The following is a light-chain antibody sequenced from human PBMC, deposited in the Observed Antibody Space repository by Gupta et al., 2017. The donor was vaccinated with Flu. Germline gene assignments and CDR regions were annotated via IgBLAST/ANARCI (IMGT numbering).Light chain of an antibody. Sequence: QSVLTQPPSVSRDPGLRVTISCTGSSSNIGAGYDVHWYQQLPGTAPNLLIYGNSNRPSGVPDRFSGSKSGTSASLAITGLQAEDEADYYCQSYDSSLSGSKVFGTGTKVTVL. V-gene: IGLV1-40*01. J-gene: IGLJ1*01. CDR2: GNS. CDR1: SSNIGAGYD. CDR3: QSYDSSLSGSKV.